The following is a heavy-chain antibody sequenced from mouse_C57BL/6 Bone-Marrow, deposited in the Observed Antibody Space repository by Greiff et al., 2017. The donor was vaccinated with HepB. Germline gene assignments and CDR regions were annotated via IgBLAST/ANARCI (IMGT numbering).Heavy chain of an antibody. V-gene: IGHV1-55*01. Sequence: QVQLQQPGAELVKPGASVKMSCKASGYTFTSYWITWVKQRPGQGLEWIGDIYPGSGSTNYNEKFKSKATLTVDKSSSTAYMQLSSLTSEDSAVYYCASDGNYVGFAYWGQGTLVTVSA. CDR1: GYTFTSYW. CDR2: IYPGSGST. J-gene: IGHJ3*01. CDR3: ASDGNYVGFAY. D-gene: IGHD2-1*01.